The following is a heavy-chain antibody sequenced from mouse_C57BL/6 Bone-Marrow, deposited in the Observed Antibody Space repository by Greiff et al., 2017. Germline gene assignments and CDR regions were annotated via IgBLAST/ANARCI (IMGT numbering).Heavy chain of an antibody. CDR1: GYTFTSYG. Sequence: QVQLQQSGAELARPGASVKLSCKASGYTFTSYGISWVTQSTGQGLEWIGEIYPRSGNTYYNEKFKGKATLTADKSSSTAYMELRSLTSEDSAVYFCARGGGNTWYVDVWGTGTTVTVSS. J-gene: IGHJ1*03. D-gene: IGHD2-1*01. CDR2: IYPRSGNT. V-gene: IGHV1-81*01. CDR3: ARGGGNTWYVDV.